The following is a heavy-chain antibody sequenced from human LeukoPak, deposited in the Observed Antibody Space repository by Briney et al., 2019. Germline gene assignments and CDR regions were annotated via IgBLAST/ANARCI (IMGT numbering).Heavy chain of an antibody. CDR1: GFTFSSYT. Sequence: GGSLLLSCTASGFTFSSYTMSWVRQAPGKGLKWVSTITTGGPNTYYADSVKGRFTVSRDDSKNTLYLQMNSLRAEDTAVYYCAKDGGLWVSAHWGDSWGRGTLVTASS. CDR3: AKDGGLWVSAHWGDS. J-gene: IGHJ4*02. D-gene: IGHD7-27*01. CDR2: ITTGGPNT. V-gene: IGHV3-23*01.